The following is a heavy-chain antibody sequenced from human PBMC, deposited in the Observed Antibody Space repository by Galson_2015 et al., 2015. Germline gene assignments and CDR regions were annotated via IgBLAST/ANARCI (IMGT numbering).Heavy chain of an antibody. D-gene: IGHD3-22*01. CDR3: ARDDSRAFDI. CDR1: GYSISSGYY. Sequence: SLTCTVSGYSISSGYYWGWIRQPPGKGLEWIGSIYHSGSTYYNPSLKSRVTISVDTSKNQFSLKLSSVTAADTAVYYCARDDSRAFDIWGQGTMVTVSS. CDR2: IYHSGST. J-gene: IGHJ3*02. V-gene: IGHV4-38-2*02.